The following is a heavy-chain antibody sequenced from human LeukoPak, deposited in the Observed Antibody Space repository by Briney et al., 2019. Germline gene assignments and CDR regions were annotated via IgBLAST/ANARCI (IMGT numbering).Heavy chain of an antibody. Sequence: GGSLRLSCAASGFTFGNYGVHWVRQAPGKGLEWMGGFDPEDGETIYAQKFQGRVTMTEDTSTDTAYMELSSLRSEDTAVYYCATAPIVGATWAFDYWGQGTLVTVSS. J-gene: IGHJ4*02. CDR3: ATAPIVGATWAFDY. CDR1: GFTFGNYG. V-gene: IGHV1-24*01. D-gene: IGHD1-26*01. CDR2: FDPEDGET.